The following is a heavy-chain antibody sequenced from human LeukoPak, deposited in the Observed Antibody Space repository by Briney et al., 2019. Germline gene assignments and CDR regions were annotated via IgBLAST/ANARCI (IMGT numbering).Heavy chain of an antibody. CDR3: AGDKTTGGWYEFDY. CDR1: GFTFSSYA. V-gene: IGHV3-30*14. Sequence: GGSLRLSCAASGFTFSSYAMHWVRQAPGKGLEWVAVISYDESNKYYADSVKGRFTISRDTSKNTASLQMNSLRAEDTAVYYCAGDKTTGGWYEFDYWGQGTLVTVSS. D-gene: IGHD6-19*01. CDR2: ISYDESNK. J-gene: IGHJ4*02.